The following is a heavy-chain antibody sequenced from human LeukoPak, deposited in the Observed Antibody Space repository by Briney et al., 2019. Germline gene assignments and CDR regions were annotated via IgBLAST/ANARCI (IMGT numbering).Heavy chain of an antibody. CDR2: IYHSGST. CDR3: ARRGILWWSGYFDY. V-gene: IGHV4-4*02. J-gene: IGHJ4*02. D-gene: IGHD2-21*01. CDR1: GGSISSSNW. Sequence: SETLSLTCAVSGGSISSSNWWSWVRQPPGKGLEWIGEIYHSGSTNYNPSLKSRVTISVDTSKNQFSLKLSSVTAADTAVYYCARRGILWWSGYFDYWGQGTLVTVSS.